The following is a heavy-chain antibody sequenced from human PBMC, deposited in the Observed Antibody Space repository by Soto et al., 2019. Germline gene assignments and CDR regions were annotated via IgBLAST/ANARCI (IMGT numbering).Heavy chain of an antibody. D-gene: IGHD6-13*01. CDR1: GGSCGDFD. Sequence: PSETLSLTCGVLGGSCGDFDWSWIRQPPGKGLEWIGAISRGGTTNYKPSLKSRVTISVDTSKNQFSPKLSSVTAADTAVYYCARRAAAGVYFGYWGQGTLVTVSS. CDR3: ARRAAAGVYFGY. V-gene: IGHV4-34*01. J-gene: IGHJ4*02. CDR2: ISRGGTT.